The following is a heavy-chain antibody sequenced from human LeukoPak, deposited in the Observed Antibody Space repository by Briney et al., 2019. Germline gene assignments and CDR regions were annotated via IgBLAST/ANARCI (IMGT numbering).Heavy chain of an antibody. CDR2: INHGGNT. J-gene: IGHJ4*02. Sequence: GSLRLSCSASGFTFSDYYMSWIRQPPGKGLEWIGEINHGGNTNYNPSLKSRVSISVDTSKNQFSLNLSSVTAADTAVYYCARVQPTVRGGYNQYWGQGTLVTVSS. V-gene: IGHV4-34*01. CDR1: GFTFSDYY. CDR3: ARVQPTVRGGYNQY. D-gene: IGHD5-24*01.